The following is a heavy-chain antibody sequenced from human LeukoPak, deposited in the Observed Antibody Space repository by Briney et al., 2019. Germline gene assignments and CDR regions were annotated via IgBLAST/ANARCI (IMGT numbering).Heavy chain of an antibody. V-gene: IGHV3-7*01. Sequence: GGSLRLSCAASGFTFKKYWMNWVRQVPGKGLECLANIKEDGSETYYADSVKGRFTISRDNPKNLLFLQINSLRVEDTAVYYCARESPRRGETRDGYRWGQGTLVTVSS. J-gene: IGHJ4*02. CDR2: IKEDGSET. CDR3: ARESPRRGETRDGYR. CDR1: GFTFKKYW. D-gene: IGHD5-24*01.